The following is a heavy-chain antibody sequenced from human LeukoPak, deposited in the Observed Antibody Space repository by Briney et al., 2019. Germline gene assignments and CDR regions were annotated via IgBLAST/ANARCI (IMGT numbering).Heavy chain of an antibody. CDR1: GFTFSLFG. D-gene: IGHD3-22*01. V-gene: IGHV3-48*04. CDR3: ARDGDSGGYYYGPFDN. J-gene: IGHJ4*02. CDR2: ISSSRRTI. Sequence: GGSLRLSCAASGFTFSLFGMTWVRQAPGKGLEWISYISSSRRTINYADSVKGRFTISRDNAKNSLYLQMNNLRAEDTAVYYCARDGDSGGYYYGPFDNWGQGTLATVSS.